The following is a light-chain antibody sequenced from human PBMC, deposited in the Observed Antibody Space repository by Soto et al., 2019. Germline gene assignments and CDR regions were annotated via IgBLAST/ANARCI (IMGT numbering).Light chain of an antibody. J-gene: IGKJ1*01. Sequence: DIVMTQSPATLSASPGERATISCRASQSISTNLVWYQQKPGQAPRLLIYGASTRATGVPARFSGSGSGTEFTLSISSLQSEDFALYYCQQYNNWPPVFGPGTKVDIK. V-gene: IGKV3-15*01. CDR1: QSISTN. CDR3: QQYNNWPPV. CDR2: GAS.